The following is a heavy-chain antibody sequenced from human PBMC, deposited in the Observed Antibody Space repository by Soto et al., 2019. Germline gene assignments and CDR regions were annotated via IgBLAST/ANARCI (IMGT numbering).Heavy chain of an antibody. D-gene: IGHD1-1*01. CDR2: ISWNSGNI. CDR1: GFTFDDYA. V-gene: IGHV3-9*01. CDR3: AKGHTTSVFSYFDL. Sequence: EVQLVESGGGLVQPGRSLRLSCAASGFTFDDYAMNWVRQAPGKGLEWVSSISWNSGNIVYADSVKGRFTISRDNAKNSLYLQMGSLRAEDTAFYYCAKGHTTSVFSYFDLWGRGVLVTVSS. J-gene: IGHJ2*01.